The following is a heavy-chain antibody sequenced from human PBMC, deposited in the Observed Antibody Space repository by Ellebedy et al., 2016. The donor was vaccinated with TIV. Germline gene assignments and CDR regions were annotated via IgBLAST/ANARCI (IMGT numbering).Heavy chain of an antibody. J-gene: IGHJ4*02. Sequence: GESLKISCAASGFTFSIYAMSWVRQAPGKGLEWVAIIWNDGSNNNYADSVKGRFTISRDNSKNRLYLQMNSLRAEDTAVYYCAREAWDGDYYVDYWGQGTLVTVSS. CDR1: GFTFSIYA. CDR2: IWNDGSNN. D-gene: IGHD4-17*01. CDR3: AREAWDGDYYVDY. V-gene: IGHV3-33*08.